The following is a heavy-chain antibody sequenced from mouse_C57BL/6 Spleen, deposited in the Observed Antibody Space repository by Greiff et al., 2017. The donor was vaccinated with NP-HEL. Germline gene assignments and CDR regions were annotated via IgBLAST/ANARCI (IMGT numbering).Heavy chain of an antibody. CDR1: GFTFSDYG. Sequence: EVKLVESGGGLVKPGGSLKLSCAASGFTFSDYGMHWVRQAPGKGLEWVAYISRGSSTIYYADTVKGRFTISRDNAKNTLFLQMTSLRSEDTAMYYCARDGYYSFAYWGQGTLVTVSA. CDR2: ISRGSSTI. CDR3: ARDGYYSFAY. V-gene: IGHV5-17*01. D-gene: IGHD2-3*01. J-gene: IGHJ3*01.